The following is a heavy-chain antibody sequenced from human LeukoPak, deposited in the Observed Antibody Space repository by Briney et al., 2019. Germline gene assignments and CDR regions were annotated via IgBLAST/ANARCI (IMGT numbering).Heavy chain of an antibody. Sequence: GGSLRLSCAASGFTFSSHSMNWVRQAPGKGLEWVSSISSSSSYIYYADSVKGRFTISRDNAKNSLYLQMNSLRAEDTAVYYCAKPLSNDYGDNYYYGMDVWGQGTTVTVSS. CDR3: AKPLSNDYGDNYYYGMDV. V-gene: IGHV3-21*04. CDR1: GFTFSSHS. J-gene: IGHJ6*02. D-gene: IGHD4-17*01. CDR2: ISSSSSYI.